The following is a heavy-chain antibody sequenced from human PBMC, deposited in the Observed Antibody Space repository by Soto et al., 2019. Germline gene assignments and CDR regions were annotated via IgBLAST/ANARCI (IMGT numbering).Heavy chain of an antibody. J-gene: IGHJ4*02. D-gene: IGHD3-22*01. CDR1: GGSISSYY. CDR3: SRHRAITMIVGYFDY. CDR2: IYYSGST. Sequence: SETLSLTCTVSGGSISSYYWSWIRQPPGKGLEWIGYIYYSGSTNYNPSLKSRVTIPVDTSKNQFSLKLTSGTAADTAVYYCSRHRAITMIVGYFDYWGQGTLVTVSS. V-gene: IGHV4-59*08.